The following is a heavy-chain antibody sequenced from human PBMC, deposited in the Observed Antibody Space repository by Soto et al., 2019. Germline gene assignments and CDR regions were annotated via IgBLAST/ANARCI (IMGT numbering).Heavy chain of an antibody. Sequence: QVQLQESGPGLVKPSGTLSLICSVSGFSVSSNDWWTWVRQPPGKGLAWIGEVFRSGETNSNPSPKKRVTMSEDMPKHHFALPLTSGTASDTGFYYSARSTMIGPAGRLDSWGPGTLVTVSA. D-gene: IGHD3-10*02. CDR2: VFRSGET. CDR3: ARSTMIGPAGRLDS. CDR1: GFSVSSNDW. J-gene: IGHJ5*01. V-gene: IGHV4-4*02.